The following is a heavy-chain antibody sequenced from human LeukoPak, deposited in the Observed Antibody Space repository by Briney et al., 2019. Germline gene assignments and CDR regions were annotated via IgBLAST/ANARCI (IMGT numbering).Heavy chain of an antibody. CDR1: GGSISSSIYY. J-gene: IGHJ4*02. CDR3: ARNYDSSGYYFDY. D-gene: IGHD3-22*01. Sequence: SETLSLTCTVSGGSISSSIYYWGWIRQPPGKGLEWIGSIYYSGSTYYNPSLKSRVTISVDTSKNQFSLKLSSVTAADTAVYYCARNYDSSGYYFDYWGQGTLVTVSS. CDR2: IYYSGST. V-gene: IGHV4-39*01.